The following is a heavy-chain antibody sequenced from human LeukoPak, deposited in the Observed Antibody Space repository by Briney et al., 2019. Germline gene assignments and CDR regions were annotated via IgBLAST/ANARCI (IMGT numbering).Heavy chain of an antibody. J-gene: IGHJ4*02. Sequence: GGSLRLSCAASGFTFSSYSMNWVRQAPGKGLEWVSSISSSSSYIYYADSVKGRFTISRDSAKNSLYLQMNSLRAEDTAVYYCARDCPRGLWELPLDYWGQGTLVTVSS. D-gene: IGHD1-26*01. CDR1: GFTFSSYS. CDR2: ISSSSSYI. CDR3: ARDCPRGLWELPLDY. V-gene: IGHV3-21*01.